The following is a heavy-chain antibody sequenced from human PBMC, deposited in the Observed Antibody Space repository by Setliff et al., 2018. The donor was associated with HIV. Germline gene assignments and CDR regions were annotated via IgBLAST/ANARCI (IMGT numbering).Heavy chain of an antibody. J-gene: IGHJ4*02. CDR3: ARGVDSSGHLDY. CDR1: GGSFSAYY. CDR2: INHSGI. D-gene: IGHD3-22*01. V-gene: IGHV4-34*01. Sequence: SETLSLTCAVYGGSFSAYYWTWIRQSPGKGLEWIGEINHSGINYNPSLKTRVTISEDTSKNQFSLRLSSVTAADTAVYFCARGVDSSGHLDYWGQGTLVTVSS.